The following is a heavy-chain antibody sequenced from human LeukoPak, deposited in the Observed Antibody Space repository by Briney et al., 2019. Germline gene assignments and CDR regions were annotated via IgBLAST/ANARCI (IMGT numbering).Heavy chain of an antibody. CDR2: ISSSSSYI. D-gene: IGHD6-6*01. J-gene: IGHJ4*02. Sequence: PGGSLRLSCAASGFTFSSYSMNWVRQAPGKGLEWVSSISSSSSYIYYADSVKGRFTISRDNAKNSLYLQMNSLRAEDTAVYYCARDIAARIDIDYWGQGTLVTVSS. CDR1: GFTFSSYS. CDR3: ARDIAARIDIDY. V-gene: IGHV3-21*01.